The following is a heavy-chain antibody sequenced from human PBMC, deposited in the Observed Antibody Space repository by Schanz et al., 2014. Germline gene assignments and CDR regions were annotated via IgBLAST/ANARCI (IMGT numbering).Heavy chain of an antibody. D-gene: IGHD3-16*01. CDR3: VRVPSRDVSFDL. J-gene: IGHJ2*01. CDR2: ITAYNGDT. V-gene: IGHV1-18*01. Sequence: QILLVQPGPEVKKPGASVKVSCKASGYTFTSHGISWVRQAPGQGLEWMGWITAYNGDTNYALKLQGRVTMTTDTSANTAYMELRSLRSDDTAHYYCVRVPSRDVSFDLWGRGTLVTVSS. CDR1: GYTFTSHG.